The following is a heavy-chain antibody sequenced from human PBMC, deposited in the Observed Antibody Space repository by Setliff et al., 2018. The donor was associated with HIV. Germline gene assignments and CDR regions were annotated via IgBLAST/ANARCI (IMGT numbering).Heavy chain of an antibody. V-gene: IGHV4-61*02. CDR1: GGSISSGSYY. Sequence: PSETLSLTCTVSGGSISSGSYYWSWIRQPAGKGLEWIGRIYSSGSTNYNPSLKSRVTISVDTSKNQFSLKLSSVTAADTAVYYCARGITIFYYYYGMDVWGQGTTVTVSS. CDR2: IYSSGST. D-gene: IGHD3-3*01. CDR3: ARGITIFYYYYGMDV. J-gene: IGHJ6*02.